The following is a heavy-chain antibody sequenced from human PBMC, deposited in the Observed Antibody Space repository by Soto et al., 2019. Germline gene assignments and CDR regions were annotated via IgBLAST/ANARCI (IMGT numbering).Heavy chain of an antibody. CDR2: INPNSGGT. Sequence: RASVKVSCKASGYTFTGYYMHWVRQAPGQGLEWMGWINPNSGGTNYAQKFQGWVTMTRDTSISTAYMELSRLRSDDTAVYYCAREVSSSWLDYWGQGTLVTVSS. J-gene: IGHJ4*02. V-gene: IGHV1-2*04. CDR1: GYTFTGYY. D-gene: IGHD6-13*01. CDR3: AREVSSSWLDY.